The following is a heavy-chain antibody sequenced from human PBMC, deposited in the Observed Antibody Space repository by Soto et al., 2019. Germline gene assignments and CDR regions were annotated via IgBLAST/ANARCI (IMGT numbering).Heavy chain of an antibody. CDR2: IYSSGST. CDR3: ARGGGYDSFDF. CDR1: GGAISGYY. D-gene: IGHD2-15*01. Sequence: PSETLSLTCTVTGGAISGYYWTWIRQSDGEGLEWIGRIYSSGSTNYNPSLKSRVTISLDTSMNYFSLRLSSVTAADTAVYYCARGGGYDSFDFWGQGIQVTVSS. V-gene: IGHV4-4*07. J-gene: IGHJ4*02.